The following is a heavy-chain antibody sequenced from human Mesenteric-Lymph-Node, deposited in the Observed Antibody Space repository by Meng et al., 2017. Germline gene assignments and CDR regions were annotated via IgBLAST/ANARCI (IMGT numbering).Heavy chain of an antibody. D-gene: IGHD1-26*01. CDR3: ASWVGATKFDY. V-gene: IGHV4-59*01. CDR1: GGSISSYY. J-gene: IGHJ4*02. Sequence: GSLRLSCTVSGGSISSYYWSWIRQPPGKGLEWIGYIYYSGSTNYNPSLKSRVTISVDTSKNQFSLKLSSVTAADTAIYSCASWVGATKFDYWGQGTLVTVSS. CDR2: IYYSGST.